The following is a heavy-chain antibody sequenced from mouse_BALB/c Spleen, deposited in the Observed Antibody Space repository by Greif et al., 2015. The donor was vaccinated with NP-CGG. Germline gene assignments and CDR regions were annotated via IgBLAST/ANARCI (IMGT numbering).Heavy chain of an antibody. Sequence: QVQLQQSGSVLVRPGASVKLSCKASGYTFTSSWMHWAKQRPGQGLEWIGEIHPNSGNTNYNEKFKGKATLTVDTSSSTAYVDLSSLTSEDSAVYYCARGYYRYDDAMDYWGQGTSVTVSS. CDR2: IHPNSGNT. CDR1: GYTFTSSW. V-gene: IGHV1S130*01. D-gene: IGHD2-14*01. CDR3: ARGYYRYDDAMDY. J-gene: IGHJ4*01.